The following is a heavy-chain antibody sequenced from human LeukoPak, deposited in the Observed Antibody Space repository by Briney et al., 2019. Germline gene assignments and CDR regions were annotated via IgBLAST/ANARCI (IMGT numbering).Heavy chain of an antibody. CDR1: GGSISSSSYY. V-gene: IGHV4-39*01. CDR3: ARRDSGSYYSY. Sequence: SETLSLTCTVSGGSISSSSYYWGWIRQPPGKGLEWIGSIYYSGSTYYNPSLKSRVTISVDTSKNQFSLKLSSVTAADMAVYYCARRDSGSYYSYWGQGTLVTVSS. CDR2: IYYSGST. J-gene: IGHJ4*02. D-gene: IGHD1-26*01.